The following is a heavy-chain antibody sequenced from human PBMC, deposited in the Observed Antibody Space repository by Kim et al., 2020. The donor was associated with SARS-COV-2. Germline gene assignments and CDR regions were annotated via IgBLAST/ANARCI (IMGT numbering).Heavy chain of an antibody. Sequence: GGSLRLSCAASGFTFRSYAMSWVRQAPGKGLEWVSAISGTGGSTYYADSVKGRFTISRDNSKNTLYLQMNSLRAEDTAVYYCAKGRTGTSGWYFDLWGRGTLVTVSS. D-gene: IGHD1-1*01. CDR2: ISGTGGST. J-gene: IGHJ2*01. V-gene: IGHV3-23*01. CDR3: AKGRTGTSGWYFDL. CDR1: GFTFRSYA.